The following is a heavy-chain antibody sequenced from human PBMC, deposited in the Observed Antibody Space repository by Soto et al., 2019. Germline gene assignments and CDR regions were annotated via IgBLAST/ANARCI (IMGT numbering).Heavy chain of an antibody. J-gene: IGHJ6*02. CDR1: GFIFSSYT. D-gene: IGHD3-3*01. Sequence: QVQLVESGGGVVQPGRSLRLSCAASGFIFSSYTMHWVRQAPGKGLEWVSLISFDGSNKYYADSVKGRFTISRDNSKNTLYLQMNSLRPEETAVYFCAQGIPGYYYGMDVWGQGTTVTVSS. V-gene: IGHV3-30-3*01. CDR3: AQGIPGYYYGMDV. CDR2: ISFDGSNK.